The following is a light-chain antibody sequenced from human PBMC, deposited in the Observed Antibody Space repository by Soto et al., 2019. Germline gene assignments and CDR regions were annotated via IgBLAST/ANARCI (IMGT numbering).Light chain of an antibody. V-gene: IGKV1-9*01. Sequence: DIPLTQSPSFLSASVGDRVTITCRASQGISSYLAWYQQKPGKAPKLLIYAASTLQSGVPSRFSGSGSGTEFTLTINSLQPEDFATYYCQQVNTYPVTFAQGTRLDIK. CDR1: QGISSY. J-gene: IGKJ5*01. CDR2: AAS. CDR3: QQVNTYPVT.